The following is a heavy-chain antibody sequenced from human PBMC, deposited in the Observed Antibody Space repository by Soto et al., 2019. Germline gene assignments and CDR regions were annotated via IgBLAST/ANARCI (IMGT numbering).Heavy chain of an antibody. CDR2: ISYDGSNK. J-gene: IGHJ4*02. CDR1: GFTFSSYG. Sequence: PGGSLRLSCAASGFTFSSYGMHWVRQAPGKGLEWVAVISYDGSNKYYADSVKGRFTISRDNSKNTLYLQMNSLRAEDTAVYYCAKDSDLLYNTTVTIPFDYWGQGTLVTVSS. D-gene: IGHD4-4*01. V-gene: IGHV3-30*18. CDR3: AKDSDLLYNTTVTIPFDY.